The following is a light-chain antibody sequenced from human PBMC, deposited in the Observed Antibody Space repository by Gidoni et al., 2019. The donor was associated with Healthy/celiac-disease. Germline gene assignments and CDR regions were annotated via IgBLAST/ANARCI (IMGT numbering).Light chain of an antibody. V-gene: IGKV3-20*01. CDR1: QSVSSSY. CDR2: GAS. J-gene: IGKJ1*01. Sequence: ELVLTQSPGTLSLSPGERATLSCRASQSVSSSYLAWYQQKPGQAPRLLIYGASSRATGIPDRFSGSGSGTDFTLTISRLEPEDFAVYYCQQYEGAFGQGTKVEIK. CDR3: QQYEGA.